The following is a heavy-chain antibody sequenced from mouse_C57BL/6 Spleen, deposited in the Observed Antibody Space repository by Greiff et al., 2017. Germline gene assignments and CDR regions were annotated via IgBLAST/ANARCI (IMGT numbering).Heavy chain of an antibody. CDR1: GFTFSSYT. V-gene: IGHV5-9-1*02. J-gene: IGHJ4*01. D-gene: IGHD2-3*01. CDR2: ISSGGDYI. Sequence: VESGEGLVKPGGSLKLSCAASGFTFSSYTMSWVRQTPEKRLEWVAYISSGGDYIYYADTVKGRFTISRDNARNTLYLQMSSLKSEDTAMYYCTRGDGSSYYYAMDYWGQGTLVTVSS. CDR3: TRGDGSSYYYAMDY.